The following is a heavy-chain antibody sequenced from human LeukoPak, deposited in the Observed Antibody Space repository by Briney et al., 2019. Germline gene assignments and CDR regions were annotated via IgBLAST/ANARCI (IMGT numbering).Heavy chain of an antibody. CDR3: ARQYGDDRYNWFDP. V-gene: IGHV1-2*02. Sequence: GASVKVSCKASGCTFTGYYMHWVRQAPGQGLEWMGWINPNSGGTNYAQKFQGRVTMTRDTSITTAYMDLSSLGSDDTAIYYCARQYGDDRYNWFDPWGQGTLVTVSS. CDR1: GCTFTGYY. J-gene: IGHJ5*02. D-gene: IGHD4-17*01. CDR2: INPNSGGT.